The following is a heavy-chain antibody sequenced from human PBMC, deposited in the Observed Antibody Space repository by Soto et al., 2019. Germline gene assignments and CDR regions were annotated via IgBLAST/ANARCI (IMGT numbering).Heavy chain of an antibody. Sequence: GXSVKVSCRPSVCSFTSLDSHWVRQTAGQGLEWMGWIQPSTGRTGYAQKFQGRVTMTRDTSINTAYMELTTLTSDDTAFYYCARGVSAGVDHWGQGTLVTVSS. V-gene: IGHV1-8*01. J-gene: IGHJ4*02. CDR2: IQPSTGRT. CDR3: ARGVSAGVDH. CDR1: VCSFTSLD. D-gene: IGHD1-26*01.